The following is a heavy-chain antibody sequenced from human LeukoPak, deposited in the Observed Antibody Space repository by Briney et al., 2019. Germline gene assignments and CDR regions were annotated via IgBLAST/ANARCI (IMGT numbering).Heavy chain of an antibody. V-gene: IGHV3-20*04. D-gene: IGHD5-12*01. CDR3: VRQVATILFYREPDAFDI. CDR1: GFTFDDYG. J-gene: IGHJ3*02. Sequence: GGSLRLSCAASGFTFDDYGMSWVRQAPGKGLEWVSGINWNGGSTGYADSVKGRFTISRDNAKNSLYLQMNSLRAEDTALYYCVRQVATILFYREPDAFDIWGQGTMVTVSS. CDR2: INWNGGST.